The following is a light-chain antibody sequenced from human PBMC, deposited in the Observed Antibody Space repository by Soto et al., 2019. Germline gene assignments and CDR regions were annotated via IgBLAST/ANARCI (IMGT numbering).Light chain of an antibody. V-gene: IGKV3-15*01. J-gene: IGKJ1*01. Sequence: VMTQSPATLSVSPGDRAPLSCRASQSLRSSLAWCQQKPGQAPRLRIYGASTRATGIPASFSGSGSGTDFTLTFGSLQSEECAVYFCQHYIILPQTFGQGTRWIS. CDR2: GAS. CDR3: QHYIILPQT. CDR1: QSLRSS.